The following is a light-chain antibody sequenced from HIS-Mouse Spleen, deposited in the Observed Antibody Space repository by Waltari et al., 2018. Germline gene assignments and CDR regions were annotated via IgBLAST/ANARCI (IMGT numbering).Light chain of an antibody. CDR3: YSTDSIGNHRV. CDR1: ALPKKY. V-gene: IGLV3-10*01. Sequence: SYELTQPPSVSVSPGQTARITCSGDALPKKYAYWYQQKSGQAPVLVIYEDSKRPSGTPERFSGSSSGKMATLTISGAQVEDEADYYCYSTDSIGNHRVFGGGTKLTVL. J-gene: IGLJ2*01. CDR2: EDS.